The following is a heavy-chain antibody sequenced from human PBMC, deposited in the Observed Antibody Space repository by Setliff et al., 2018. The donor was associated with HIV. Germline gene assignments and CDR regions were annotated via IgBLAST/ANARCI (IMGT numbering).Heavy chain of an antibody. D-gene: IGHD3-10*01. J-gene: IGHJ3*02. CDR2: IYYSGST. Sequence: SETLSLTCTVSGGSMSSYYWSWIRLPPGKGLEWVGYIYYSGSTSYNPSLKSRVSISVDTSKNQFSLKLSSVTAADTAMYYCGRVGFGELFGAFDIWGQGIMVTVS. V-gene: IGHV4-59*01. CDR1: GGSMSSYY. CDR3: GRVGFGELFGAFDI.